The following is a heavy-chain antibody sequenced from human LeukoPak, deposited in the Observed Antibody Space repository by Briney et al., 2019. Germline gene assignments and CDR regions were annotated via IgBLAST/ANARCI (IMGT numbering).Heavy chain of an antibody. J-gene: IGHJ5*02. D-gene: IGHD3-10*01. CDR1: GGSIGSYY. V-gene: IGHV4-59*01. CDR2: IYYSGST. CDR3: ARAVYGSGSYEGIRFDP. Sequence: SETLSLTCTVSGGSIGSYYWSWIRQPPGKGLEWIGYIYYSGSTNYNPSLKSRVTISVDTSKNQFSLKLSSVTAADTAVYYCARAVYGSGSYEGIRFDPWGQGTLVTVSS.